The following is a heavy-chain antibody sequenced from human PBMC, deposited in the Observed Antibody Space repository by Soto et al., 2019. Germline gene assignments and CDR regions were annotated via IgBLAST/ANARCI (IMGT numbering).Heavy chain of an antibody. J-gene: IGHJ4*02. CDR1: GYTFTGYY. Sequence: ASVKVSCKASGYTFTGYYMHWVRQAPGQGLEWMGWINPNSGGTNYAQKFQGRVTMTRGTSISTAYMELSRLRSDDTAVYYCGVVATISGFDYWGQGTLVTVSS. V-gene: IGHV1-2*02. D-gene: IGHD5-12*01. CDR3: GVVATISGFDY. CDR2: INPNSGGT.